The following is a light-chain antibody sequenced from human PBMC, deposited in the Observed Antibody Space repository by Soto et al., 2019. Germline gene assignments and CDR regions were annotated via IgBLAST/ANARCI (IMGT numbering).Light chain of an antibody. CDR1: QSVSSSY. J-gene: IGKJ4*01. CDR2: GAS. V-gene: IGKV3-15*01. CDR3: QPYNNWPLT. Sequence: EIVLTQSPGTLSLSPGERATLSCRASQSVSSSYLAWYQQKPGQAPRLLIYGASTRATGIPARFSGSGSGTEFTLTINSLQSEDFAVYYCQPYNNWPLTFGGGTKE.